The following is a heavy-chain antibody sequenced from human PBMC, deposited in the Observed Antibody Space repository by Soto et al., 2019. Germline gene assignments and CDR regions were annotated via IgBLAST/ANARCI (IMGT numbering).Heavy chain of an antibody. CDR1: GFTFSSYG. J-gene: IGHJ4*02. CDR2: IWYDGTNK. D-gene: IGHD3-10*01. Sequence: GGSLRLSCAASGFTFSSYGMHWVRQAPGKGLEWVAVIWYDGTNKYYADSVKGRFTISRDNSKNTLYLQMNSLRAEDTAVYYCARDPLWFGEIGYFDYWGQGALVTVSS. CDR3: ARDPLWFGEIGYFDY. V-gene: IGHV3-33*01.